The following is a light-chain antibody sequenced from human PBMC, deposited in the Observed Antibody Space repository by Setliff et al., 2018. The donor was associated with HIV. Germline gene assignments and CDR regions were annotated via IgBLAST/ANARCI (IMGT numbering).Light chain of an antibody. Sequence: QSVLTQPASVSGSPGQSITISCTGTSSDIGSYDYVSWYRQHPGKAPKLIIYAVSSRPPGVSNRFSGSKSDNTASLTISGLQADDEADYYCSSYTVRSTPVFGTGTKV. CDR1: SSDIGSYDY. CDR2: AVS. V-gene: IGLV2-14*01. J-gene: IGLJ1*01. CDR3: SSYTVRSTPV.